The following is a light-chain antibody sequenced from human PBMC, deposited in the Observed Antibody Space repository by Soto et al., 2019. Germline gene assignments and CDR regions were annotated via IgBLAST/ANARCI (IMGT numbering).Light chain of an antibody. Sequence: ALAQPASVSGSPGQSITISCTGASGYVGTYSLVFWYQQHPGKAPKVVIYEGHKRPSGVPDRFSGSTSVNTASLTISGLQTDDEADYYCCLYVGATTYVFGTGTKVTVL. CDR3: CLYVGATTYV. CDR1: SGYVGTYSL. CDR2: EGH. V-gene: IGLV2-23*01. J-gene: IGLJ1*01.